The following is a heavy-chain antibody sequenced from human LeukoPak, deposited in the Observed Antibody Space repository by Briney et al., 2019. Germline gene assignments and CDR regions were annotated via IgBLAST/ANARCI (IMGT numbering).Heavy chain of an antibody. J-gene: IGHJ3*02. V-gene: IGHV3-48*01. D-gene: IGHD2-15*01. CDR1: GFTFSSYS. CDR3: AKDDVVVVAATAAFDI. Sequence: GGCLRLSCAASGFTFSSYSMNWVRQAPGKGLEWVSYISSSSSTIYYADSVKGRFTISRDNAKNSLYLQMNSLRAEDTAVYYCAKDDVVVVAATAAFDIWGQGTMVTVSS. CDR2: ISSSSSTI.